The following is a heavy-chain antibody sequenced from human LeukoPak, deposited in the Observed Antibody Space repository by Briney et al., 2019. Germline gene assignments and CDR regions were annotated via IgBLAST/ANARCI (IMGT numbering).Heavy chain of an antibody. V-gene: IGHV4-30-2*01. CDR3: ARDRPTGGIDY. CDR1: GGSISSGGYS. Sequence: SETLSLTCTVSGGSISSGGYSWSWIRQPPGKGLEWIGYIYHSGSTYYNPSLKSRVTISVDRSKNQFSLKLSSVTAADTAVYYCARDRPTGGIDYWGQGTLVTVSS. D-gene: IGHD7-27*01. J-gene: IGHJ4*02. CDR2: IYHSGST.